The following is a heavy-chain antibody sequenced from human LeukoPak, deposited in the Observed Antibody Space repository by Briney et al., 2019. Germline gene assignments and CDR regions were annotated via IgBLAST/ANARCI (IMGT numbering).Heavy chain of an antibody. CDR3: TRVHIVVVTAIFDY. D-gene: IGHD2-21*02. CDR2: IRSKAYGGTT. Sequence: GESLKISCKGSGYSFGDYAMSWVRQAPGKGLEWVGFIRSKAYGGTTEYAASVKGRFTISRDDSKSIAYLQMNSLKTEDTAVYYCTRVHIVVVTAIFDYWGQGTLVTVSS. V-gene: IGHV3-49*04. CDR1: GYSFGDYA. J-gene: IGHJ4*02.